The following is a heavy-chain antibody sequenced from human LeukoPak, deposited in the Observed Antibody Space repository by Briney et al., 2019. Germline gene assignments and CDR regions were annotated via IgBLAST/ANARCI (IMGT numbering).Heavy chain of an antibody. V-gene: IGHV4-39*07. Sequence: TSETLSLTCTVSGGSISSSSYYWGWIRQPPGKGLEWIGSIYYSGSTYYNPSLKSRVTISVDTSKNQFSLKLSSVTAADTAVNYCAMALWGYYDSSGYSKPFDYWGQGPLVTVSS. D-gene: IGHD3-22*01. J-gene: IGHJ4*02. CDR1: GGSISSSSYY. CDR3: AMALWGYYDSSGYSKPFDY. CDR2: IYYSGST.